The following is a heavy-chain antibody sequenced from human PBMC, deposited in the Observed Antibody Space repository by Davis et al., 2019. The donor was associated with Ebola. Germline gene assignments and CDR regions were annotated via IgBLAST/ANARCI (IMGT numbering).Heavy chain of an antibody. Sequence: PGGSLRLSCAASGFTFSSYAMHWVRQAPSKGLEWVAVISYDGSNKYYADSVKGRFTISRDNSKNTLYLQMNSLRAEDTAVYYCARGVVVAATYGMDVWGQGTTVTVSS. CDR3: ARGVVVAATYGMDV. V-gene: IGHV3-30-3*01. D-gene: IGHD2-15*01. CDR2: ISYDGSNK. CDR1: GFTFSSYA. J-gene: IGHJ6*02.